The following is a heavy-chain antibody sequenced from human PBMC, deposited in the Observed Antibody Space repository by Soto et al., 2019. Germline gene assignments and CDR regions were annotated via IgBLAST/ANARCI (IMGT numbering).Heavy chain of an antibody. CDR3: ARDSMAYGFDI. CDR2: IYYSVST. Sequence: SETLSLTCTVSGGSISSGDSYCSWIRQPPGKGLEWIGYIYYSVSTYYNPSLKSRVTISVDTSKNQFSLKLSSVTAADTAVYYCARDSMAYGFDIWGQGTMVTVSS. CDR1: GGSISSGDSY. J-gene: IGHJ3*02. V-gene: IGHV4-30-4*01.